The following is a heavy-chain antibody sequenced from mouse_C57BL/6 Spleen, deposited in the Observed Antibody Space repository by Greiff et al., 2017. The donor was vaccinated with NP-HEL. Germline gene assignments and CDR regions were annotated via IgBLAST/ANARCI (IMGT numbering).Heavy chain of an antibody. Sequence: VQLQQSGAELVRPGSSVKLSCKASGYTFTSYWMDWVKQRPGQGLEWIGNIYPSDSETHYNQKFKDKATLTVDKSSSTAYMQLSSLTSEDSAVYYCARPGTGNWYFDVWGTGTTVTVSS. CDR3: ARPGTGNWYFDV. CDR2: IYPSDSET. CDR1: GYTFTSYW. D-gene: IGHD4-1*01. V-gene: IGHV1-61*01. J-gene: IGHJ1*03.